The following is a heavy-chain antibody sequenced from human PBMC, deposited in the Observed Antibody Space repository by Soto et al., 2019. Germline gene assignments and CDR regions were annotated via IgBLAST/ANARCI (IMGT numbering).Heavy chain of an antibody. CDR1: GGTFSSYA. CDR2: IIPIFGTA. CDR3: ASEGYYDSSGYYPNWFDP. Sequence: SVRVSCKASGGTFSSYAISWVRQAPGQGLEWMGGIIPIFGTANYAQKFQGRVTITADKSTSTAYMELSSLRSEDTAVYYCASEGYYDSSGYYPNWFDPWGQGTLVTVSS. V-gene: IGHV1-69*06. J-gene: IGHJ5*02. D-gene: IGHD3-22*01.